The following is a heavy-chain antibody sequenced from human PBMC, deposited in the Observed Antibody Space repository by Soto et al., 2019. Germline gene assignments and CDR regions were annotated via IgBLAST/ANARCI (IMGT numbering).Heavy chain of an antibody. D-gene: IGHD4-4*01. CDR3: AREERILQDAFDI. V-gene: IGHV3-30-3*01. CDR1: GFTFSSYP. J-gene: IGHJ3*02. Sequence: GGSLRLSCAASGFTFSSYPMHWVRQAPGKGLEWVAVISYDGSNKYYADSVKGRFTISRDNSKNTLYLQMNSLRAEDTAVYYCAREERILQDAFDIWGQGTMVTVSS. CDR2: ISYDGSNK.